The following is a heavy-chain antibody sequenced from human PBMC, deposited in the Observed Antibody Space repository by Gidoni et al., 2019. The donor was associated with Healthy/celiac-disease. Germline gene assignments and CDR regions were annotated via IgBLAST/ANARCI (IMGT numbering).Heavy chain of an antibody. J-gene: IGHJ3*02. D-gene: IGHD3-9*01. CDR3: TRRLVGALIGYDI. Sequence: SSVKGRFTISRDDSKNTAYLQMNSLKTEDTAVYYCTRRLVGALIGYDIWGQGTMVTVSS. V-gene: IGHV3-73*01.